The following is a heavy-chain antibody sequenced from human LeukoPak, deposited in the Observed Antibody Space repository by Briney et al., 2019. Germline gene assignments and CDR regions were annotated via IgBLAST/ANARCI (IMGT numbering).Heavy chain of an antibody. Sequence: PGGSLRLSCAASGFTFSSYGMHWVRQAPGKGLEWVAVISYDGSNKYYADSVKGRFTISRDNSKNTLYLQMNSLRAEDTAVYYCARETRDSSGRRVEYFQHWGQGTLITVSS. CDR3: ARETRDSSGRRVEYFQH. V-gene: IGHV3-30*03. CDR1: GFTFSSYG. CDR2: ISYDGSNK. J-gene: IGHJ1*01. D-gene: IGHD6-19*01.